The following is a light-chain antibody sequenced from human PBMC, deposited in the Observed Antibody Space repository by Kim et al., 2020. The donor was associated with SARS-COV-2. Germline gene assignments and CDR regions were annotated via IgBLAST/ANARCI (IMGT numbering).Light chain of an antibody. V-gene: IGKV1-39*01. CDR2: LAS. Sequence: SASVGDRVTFAGRTSQNIDNYLTWYQQKPGEAPKALISLASNLESGVPSRFSGSGSGTDFTLTITNLQPEDFATYHCQQAYTTPYTFGQGTRLEI. J-gene: IGKJ2*01. CDR1: QNIDNY. CDR3: QQAYTTPYT.